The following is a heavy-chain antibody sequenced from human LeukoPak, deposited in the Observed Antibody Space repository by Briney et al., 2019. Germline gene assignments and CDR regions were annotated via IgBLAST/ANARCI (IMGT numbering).Heavy chain of an antibody. CDR3: ARDRSLITMVRGSRGADAFDI. CDR1: GGSISSYY. Sequence: SETLSLTCTVSGGSISSYYWSWIRQPPGKGLEWIGYIYYSGSTNYNPSLKSRVTISVDTSKNQFSLKLSSVTAADTAVYYCARDRSLITMVRGSRGADAFDIWGQGTMVTVSS. J-gene: IGHJ3*02. V-gene: IGHV4-59*12. D-gene: IGHD3-10*01. CDR2: IYYSGST.